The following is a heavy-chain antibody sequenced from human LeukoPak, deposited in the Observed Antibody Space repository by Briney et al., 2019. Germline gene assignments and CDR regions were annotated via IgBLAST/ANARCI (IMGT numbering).Heavy chain of an antibody. CDR3: ARDYYDSSGYYNAFDI. D-gene: IGHD3-22*01. CDR2: ISAYNGNT. CDR1: GGTFSSYA. J-gene: IGHJ3*02. Sequence: ASVKVSCKASGGTFSSYAISWVRQAPGQGLEWMGWISAYNGNTNYAQKLQGRVTMTTDTSTSTAYMELRSLRSDDTAVYYCARDYYDSSGYYNAFDIWGQGTMVTVSS. V-gene: IGHV1-18*01.